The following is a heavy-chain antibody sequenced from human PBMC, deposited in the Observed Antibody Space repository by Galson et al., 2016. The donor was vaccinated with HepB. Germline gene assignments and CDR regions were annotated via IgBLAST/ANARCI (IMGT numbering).Heavy chain of an antibody. J-gene: IGHJ4*02. CDR2: TYYRSKWYN. CDR3: AREGYYFDTSGYYYWDKIDY. Sequence: CAISGDSVSSNSAAWNWIRQSPSRGLEWLGRTYYRSKWYNDYAVSIKSRITINPDTSKNQFSLQLSSVTPEDTSVYYCAREGYYFDTSGYYYWDKIDYWGQGTLCTVSS. D-gene: IGHD3-22*01. V-gene: IGHV6-1*01. CDR1: GDSVSSNSAA.